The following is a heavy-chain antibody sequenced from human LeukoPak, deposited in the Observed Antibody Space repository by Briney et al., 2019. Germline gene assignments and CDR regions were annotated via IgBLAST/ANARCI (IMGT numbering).Heavy chain of an antibody. Sequence: SETLSLTCTVSGYSISSGYYWGWIRQPPGKGLEWIGSIYHSGSTYYKPSLKSRVTISVDTSKNQFSLKLSSVTAADTAVYYCARAITMVRGVIINHDAFDIWGQGTMVTVSS. V-gene: IGHV4-38-2*02. CDR2: IYHSGST. CDR3: ARAITMVRGVIINHDAFDI. CDR1: GYSISSGYY. J-gene: IGHJ3*02. D-gene: IGHD3-10*01.